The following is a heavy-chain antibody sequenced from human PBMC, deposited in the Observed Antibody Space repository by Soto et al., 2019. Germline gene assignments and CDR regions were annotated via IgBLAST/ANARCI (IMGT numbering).Heavy chain of an antibody. CDR3: ARADYDFWCGYPLGGYYFDY. J-gene: IGHJ4*02. CDR1: GYTFTSYA. Sequence: QVQLVQSGAEVKKPGASVKVSCKASGYTFTSYAMHWVRQAPGQRLEWMGWINAGNGNTKYSQKFQGRVTITRDTSASTAYMELSSLRSEDTAVYYCARADYDFWCGYPLGGYYFDYWGQGTLVTVSS. CDR2: INAGNGNT. D-gene: IGHD3-3*01. V-gene: IGHV1-3*01.